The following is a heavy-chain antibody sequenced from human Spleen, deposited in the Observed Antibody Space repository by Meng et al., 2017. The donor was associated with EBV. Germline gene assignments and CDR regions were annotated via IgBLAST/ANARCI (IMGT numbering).Heavy chain of an antibody. J-gene: IGHJ4*02. CDR2: IFYSGHT. CDR1: GSSISSGDNY. CDR3: ARDRSRGDPYFDY. V-gene: IGHV4-30-4*01. Sequence: QVQLHESGPGLVKPSQTLSLTCAVSGSSISSGDNYWSWIHQPPGKGLEWIGYIFYSGHTYHNPSLTSRVTISVDTSKNQFSLKLTSVTAADTAVYYCARDRSRGDPYFDYWGQGTLVTVSS. D-gene: IGHD2-21*02.